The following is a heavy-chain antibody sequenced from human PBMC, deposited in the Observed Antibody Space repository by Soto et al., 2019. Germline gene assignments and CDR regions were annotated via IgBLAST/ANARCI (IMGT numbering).Heavy chain of an antibody. J-gene: IGHJ3*02. Sequence: GSLRLSCAASGFTFSSYSMNWVRQAPGKGLEWVSSISSSSSYIYYADSVKGRFTISRDNAKNSLYLQMNSLRAEDTAVYYCARQLATIVRGVLMGPGDGFDIWGQGTMVTVSS. CDR3: ARQLATIVRGVLMGPGDGFDI. D-gene: IGHD3-10*01. CDR1: GFTFSSYS. V-gene: IGHV3-21*01. CDR2: ISSSSSYI.